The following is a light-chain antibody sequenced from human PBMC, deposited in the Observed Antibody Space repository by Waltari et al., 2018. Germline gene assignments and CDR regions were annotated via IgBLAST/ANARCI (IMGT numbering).Light chain of an antibody. V-gene: IGLV2-8*01. CDR3: SSYAHNNHFV. J-gene: IGLJ1*01. CDR2: EVT. Sequence: QSVLTQPPSATGSPGQSVTIACTGTNSDVGAYNYVYWYQQHPGQVPKLLIYEVTKRPSGVPDRFAGSKSGNTASLTVSGLQADDEADYYCSSYAHNNHFVFGTGTKVTVL. CDR1: NSDVGAYNY.